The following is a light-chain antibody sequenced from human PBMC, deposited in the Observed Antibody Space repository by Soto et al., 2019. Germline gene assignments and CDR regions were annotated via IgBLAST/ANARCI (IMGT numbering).Light chain of an antibody. Sequence: QSALTQPASVSGSPGQSITISCTGTSSDVGGYNYVSWYQQHPGKAPKLMIYDVSNRPSGVSNRFSGSKSGNTASLTISGPQAEDEADYYCSSYTSSRFGGFGGGTKLTVL. CDR2: DVS. CDR1: SSDVGGYNY. V-gene: IGLV2-14*01. CDR3: SSYTSSRFGG. J-gene: IGLJ3*02.